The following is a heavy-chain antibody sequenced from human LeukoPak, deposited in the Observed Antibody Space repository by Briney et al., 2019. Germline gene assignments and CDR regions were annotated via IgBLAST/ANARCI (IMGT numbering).Heavy chain of an antibody. D-gene: IGHD3-10*01. V-gene: IGHV3-48*02. J-gene: IGHJ4*02. CDR1: GFTFSSHA. CDR2: ISTSSSII. Sequence: PGGSLRLSCSAAGFTFSSHAMHWVRQAPGKGLEWVSYISTSSSIIYYADSVKGRFTISRDNAKNSLYLQMNSLRDEDTAVYYCASLWFGASSIDYWGQGTLVTVSS. CDR3: ASLWFGASSIDY.